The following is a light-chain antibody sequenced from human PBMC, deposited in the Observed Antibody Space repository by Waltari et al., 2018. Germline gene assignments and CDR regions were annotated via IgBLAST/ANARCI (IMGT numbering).Light chain of an antibody. J-gene: IGKJ2*01. CDR1: QAISSA. CDR3: QQSYSSLYT. Sequence: AVQLTQSPSSLSASVGDSITIPCRASQAISSALAWYQQKPGKAPNLLIYDASNLESGVPSRFSGSGSGTHFTLTISSLQPEDFATYFCQQSYSSLYTFGQGTKLEI. V-gene: IGKV1-13*02. CDR2: DAS.